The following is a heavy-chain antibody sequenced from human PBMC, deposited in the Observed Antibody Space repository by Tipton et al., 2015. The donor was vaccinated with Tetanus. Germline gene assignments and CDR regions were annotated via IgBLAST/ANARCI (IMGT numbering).Heavy chain of an antibody. CDR3: AKTDRDLLPYYFDF. Sequence: SLRLSCAVSGFTFSSYRMSWVRQAPGKGLEWVANIKQDGSEKNHVDSVKGRFIISRDNAKNSLHLQMNGLRVEDTAVYYCAKTDRDLLPYYFDFWGQGTLVSVSS. J-gene: IGHJ4*02. CDR1: GFTFSSYR. D-gene: IGHD1-14*01. CDR2: IKQDGSEK. V-gene: IGHV3-7*01.